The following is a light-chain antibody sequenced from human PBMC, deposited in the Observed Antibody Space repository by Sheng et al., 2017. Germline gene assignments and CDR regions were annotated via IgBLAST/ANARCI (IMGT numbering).Light chain of an antibody. CDR2: GAS. CDR3: QQRSNWPIT. J-gene: IGKJ5*01. CDR1: QNINNN. V-gene: IGKV3-15*01. Sequence: EIVMTQSPATLSVSPGERATLSCRASQNINNNLAWYQQRPGQPPSLLVYGASTRATGIPARFSGSGSETEFTLSISSLQSGDVAVYYCQQRSNWPITFGLGTRLEIK.